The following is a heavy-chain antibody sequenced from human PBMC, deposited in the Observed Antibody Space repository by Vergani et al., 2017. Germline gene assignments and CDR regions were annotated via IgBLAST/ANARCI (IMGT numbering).Heavy chain of an antibody. Sequence: EVQLLESGGGLVQPGGSLRLSCAASGFTFSSYAMSWVRQAPGKGLEWVSAISGSGGSTYYADSVKGRFTISRDNSKNTLYLQMNSLRAEDTAVYYCAKTDEGTGYSYGEGPRLDYWGQGTLVTVSS. CDR3: AKTDEGTGYSYGEGPRLDY. D-gene: IGHD5-18*01. CDR2: ISGSGGST. J-gene: IGHJ4*02. V-gene: IGHV3-23*01. CDR1: GFTFSSYA.